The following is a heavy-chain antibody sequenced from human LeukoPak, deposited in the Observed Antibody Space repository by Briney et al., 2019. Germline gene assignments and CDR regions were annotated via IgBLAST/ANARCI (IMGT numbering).Heavy chain of an antibody. V-gene: IGHV3-7*03. J-gene: IGHJ4*02. CDR3: ARDRKGYYFDY. CDR2: IKQDGSEK. CDR1: GFTFSSYW. Sequence: GGSLRLSCAASGFTFSSYWMSWVRQAPGKGLEWVANIKQDGSEKYYVDSVKGRFTVSRDNAKNSLYLQMNSLRAEDTAVYYCARDRKGYYFDYWGQGTLVTVSS.